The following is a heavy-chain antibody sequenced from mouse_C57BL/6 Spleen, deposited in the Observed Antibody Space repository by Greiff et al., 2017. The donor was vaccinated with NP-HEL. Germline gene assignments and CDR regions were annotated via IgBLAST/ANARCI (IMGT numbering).Heavy chain of an antibody. D-gene: IGHD3-3*01. J-gene: IGHJ2*01. Sequence: EVQRVESGGGLVQPGGSLKLSCAASGFTFSDYGMAWVRQAPRKGPEWVAVISNLAYSIYYADTVTGRFTISRENAKNTLYLEMSSLRSEDTAMYYCARHGGRGYFDYWGQGTTLTVSS. CDR3: ARHGGRGYFDY. V-gene: IGHV5-15*01. CDR1: GFTFSDYG. CDR2: ISNLAYSI.